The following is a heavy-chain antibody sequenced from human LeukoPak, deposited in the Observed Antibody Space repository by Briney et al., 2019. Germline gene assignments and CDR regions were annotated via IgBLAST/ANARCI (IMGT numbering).Heavy chain of an antibody. CDR3: ARDLADAIFGVVTNWFDP. CDR1: GFTFSSYA. D-gene: IGHD3-3*01. Sequence: GGSVRLSCAACGFTFSSYAMHWVRQAPGKGLEWVAVISYDGSNKYYADSVKGRFTISRDNSKNTLYLQMNSLRAEDTAVYYCARDLADAIFGVVTNWFDPWGQGTLVTVSS. V-gene: IGHV3-30-3*01. J-gene: IGHJ5*02. CDR2: ISYDGSNK.